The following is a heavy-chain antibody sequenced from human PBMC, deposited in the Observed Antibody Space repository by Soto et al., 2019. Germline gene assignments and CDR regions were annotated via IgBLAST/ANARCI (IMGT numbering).Heavy chain of an antibody. CDR3: AREDLWVGDL. CDR2: MNQDGSEK. Sequence: EVQLVESGGGLVHPGGSLRLSCAASGFNFSTHWMSWVRQAPGKGLEWVANMNQDGSEKYYLDSIKGRFSISRDNARNSLFLQMNSLGVEDTAVYYCAREDLWVGDLWGQGILVTVSS. CDR1: GFNFSTHW. J-gene: IGHJ4*02. V-gene: IGHV3-7*01. D-gene: IGHD3-10*01.